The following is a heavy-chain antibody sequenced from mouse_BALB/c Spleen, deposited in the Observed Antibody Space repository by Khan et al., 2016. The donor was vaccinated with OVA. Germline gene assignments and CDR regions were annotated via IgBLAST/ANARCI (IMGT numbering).Heavy chain of an antibody. CDR3: ARISSYWYSDV. CDR1: GYTFTNYG. V-gene: IGHV9-1*02. D-gene: IGHD6-2*01. CDR2: LNTYTGEP. Sequence: QIQLVQSGPELKKPGETVKISCKASGYTFTNYGMNWVKQAPGKGLKWMGWLNTYTGEPTYADDFKGRFVFSLATSSSTAYLQISNLKNEDMTTYFCARISSYWYSDVWGAGTTVTVSS. J-gene: IGHJ1*01.